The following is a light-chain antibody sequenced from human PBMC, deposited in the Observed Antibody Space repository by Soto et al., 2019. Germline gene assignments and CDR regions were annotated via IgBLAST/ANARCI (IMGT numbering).Light chain of an antibody. J-gene: IGKJ4*01. V-gene: IGKV1-17*01. CDR1: QGIRDD. CDR2: AAY. CDR3: LQHNTYPLT. Sequence: DIQMTQSPSSLSASVGDRVTITCRASQGIRDDLDWYQQRPGKAPKRLIHAAYTLQSGVPSRFSGSGSGTEFTLTINALQPEDFATYYCLQHNTYPLTFCGGTKVEIK.